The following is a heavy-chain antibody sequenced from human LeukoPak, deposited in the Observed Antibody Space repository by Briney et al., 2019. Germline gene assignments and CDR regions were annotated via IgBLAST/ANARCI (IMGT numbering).Heavy chain of an antibody. J-gene: IGHJ4*02. V-gene: IGHV3-30*02. CDR2: IRYDGTDK. CDR3: APRVVVITAPFDY. CDR1: GFTFSSFG. Sequence: GGSLRLSCAASGFTFSSFGMHWVRQAPGKGLEWVAFIRYDGTDKYYADSVKGRFTISRDNSKNTLYLQMISLRPEDTAVYYCAPRVVVITAPFDYWGQGTLVTVSS. D-gene: IGHD2-21*01.